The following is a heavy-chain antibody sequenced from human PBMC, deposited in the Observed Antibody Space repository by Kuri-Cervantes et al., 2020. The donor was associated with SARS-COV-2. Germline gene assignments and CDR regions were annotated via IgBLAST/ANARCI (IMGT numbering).Heavy chain of an antibody. V-gene: IGHV1-69*10. Sequence: SVKVSCKASGGTFSSYAISWVRQAPGQGLEWMGGIIPILGIANYAQKFQGRVTITADKSTSTAYMELRSLRSEDTAVYYCARDGDGFDYWGQGTLVTSPQ. CDR1: GGTFSSYA. J-gene: IGHJ4*02. CDR3: ARDGDGFDY. D-gene: IGHD3-10*01. CDR2: IIPILGIA.